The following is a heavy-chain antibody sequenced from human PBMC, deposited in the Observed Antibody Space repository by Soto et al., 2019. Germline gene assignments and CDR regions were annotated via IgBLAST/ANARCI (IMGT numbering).Heavy chain of an antibody. Sequence: GGSLRLSCAASGFTFSSYAMSWVRQAPGKGLEWVSAISDGGGSTYYADSVEGRFTISRDNSKNTLYLQMNSLRAEDTAVYHCAKDTAMAPYYSDYWGQGTLVTVSS. J-gene: IGHJ4*02. V-gene: IGHV3-23*01. D-gene: IGHD5-18*01. CDR3: AKDTAMAPYYSDY. CDR1: GFTFSSYA. CDR2: ISDGGGST.